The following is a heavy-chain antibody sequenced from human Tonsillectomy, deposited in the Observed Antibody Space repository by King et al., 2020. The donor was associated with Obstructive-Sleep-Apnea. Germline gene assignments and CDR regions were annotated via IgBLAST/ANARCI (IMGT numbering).Heavy chain of an antibody. V-gene: IGHV3-30*18. Sequence: VQLVESGGGVVQPGRSRRLSCAASGVTFSAYGMHWVRQAPGKGLEWVAVISYDGSYKYYAHSVRGRFTISRDNSKKTLSLQMNSLRGEDTSVYYCAKDETPYCRSTSCYNNYYGMDVWGQGTTVTVSS. CDR1: GVTFSAYG. J-gene: IGHJ6*02. CDR2: ISYDGSYK. D-gene: IGHD2-2*01. CDR3: AKDETPYCRSTSCYNNYYGMDV.